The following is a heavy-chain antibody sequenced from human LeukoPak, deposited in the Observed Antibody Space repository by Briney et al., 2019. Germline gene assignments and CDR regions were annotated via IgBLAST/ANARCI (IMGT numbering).Heavy chain of an antibody. CDR1: GFTFYMYA. Sequence: GGSLRLSCQASGFTFYMYAMSWVRQSPGKGLEWVASMCGTAGCTFYPDSEKGLFTISRDNSKNVLYLRMNSLTAEDTAIYYCAKDRPNHHENSGHYYRRDGDSWGQGTLVTVYS. V-gene: IGHV3-23*01. CDR3: AKDRPNHHENSGHYYRRDGDS. J-gene: IGHJ5*01. CDR2: MCGTAGCT. D-gene: IGHD3-22*01.